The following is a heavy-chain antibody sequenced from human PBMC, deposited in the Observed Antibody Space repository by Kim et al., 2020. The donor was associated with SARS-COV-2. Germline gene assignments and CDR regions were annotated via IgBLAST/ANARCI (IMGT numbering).Heavy chain of an antibody. D-gene: IGHD3-10*01. J-gene: IGHJ3*01. CDR3: AKDAEGSWTLDAFDV. V-gene: IGHV3-23*01. Sequence: GGSLRLSCAASGFTFNNYPMSWVRQAPGKGLEWVSLISSSGDHTYYADSVKGRFIISRDNSKNTLYLQMNTLRAEDTAIYFCAKDAEGSWTLDAFDVWGQGTMLSVSS. CDR2: ISSSGDHT. CDR1: GFTFNNYP.